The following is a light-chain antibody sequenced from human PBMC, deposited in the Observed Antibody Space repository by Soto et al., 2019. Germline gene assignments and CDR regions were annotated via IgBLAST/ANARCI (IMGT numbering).Light chain of an antibody. V-gene: IGLV1-44*01. CDR1: SSNIGSNT. Sequence: QSVLTQLPSASGTPGQRVTISCSGSSSNIGSNTVNWYQQLPGTAPKLLIYSNNQRPSGVPDRFSGSKSGTSASLAISGLQSEDEADYYCAAWNDSLNGPVCGGGTKLTVL. CDR2: SNN. J-gene: IGLJ3*02. CDR3: AAWNDSLNGPV.